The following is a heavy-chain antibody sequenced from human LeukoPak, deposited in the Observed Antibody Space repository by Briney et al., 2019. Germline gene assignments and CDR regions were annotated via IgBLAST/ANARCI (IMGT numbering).Heavy chain of an antibody. CDR1: GGTFSSYA. J-gene: IGHJ5*02. CDR3: AREVGANPGPWFGP. V-gene: IGHV1-69*05. Sequence: SVKVSCKASGGTFSSYAISWVRQAPGQGLEWMGGIIPIFGTANYAQKFQGRVTITTDESTSTAYMELSSLRREDTAVYYWAREVGANPGPWFGPWGQGTLVTVSS. D-gene: IGHD1-26*01. CDR2: IIPIFGTA.